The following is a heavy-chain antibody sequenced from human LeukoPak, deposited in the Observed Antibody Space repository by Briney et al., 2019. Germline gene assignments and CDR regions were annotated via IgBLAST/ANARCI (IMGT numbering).Heavy chain of an antibody. Sequence: GASVKVSCKPSGYTFTGFYMHWVRQAPGQGLEWMGWINPDSGDTNYAQKFQGRVTMARDTSVSTVYMELSRLTSDDTAVYYCARVPIFGVVIMRRDDYWGQGTLVTVSS. CDR3: ARVPIFGVVIMRRDDY. V-gene: IGHV1-2*02. CDR1: GYTFTGFY. J-gene: IGHJ4*02. CDR2: INPDSGDT. D-gene: IGHD3-3*01.